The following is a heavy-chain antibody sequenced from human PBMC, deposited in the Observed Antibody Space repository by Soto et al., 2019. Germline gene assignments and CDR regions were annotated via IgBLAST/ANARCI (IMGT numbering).Heavy chain of an antibody. CDR1: GFTFSSYS. Sequence: EVQLVESGGGLVQPGGSLRLSCAASGFTFSSYSMNWVRQAPGKGLEWVSYISSSSSTIYYADSVKGRFTISRDNAKNSLYLQMNSLRAEDTAVYYCARDLGYCSGGSCHFDDYWGQGTLVTVSS. D-gene: IGHD2-15*01. CDR3: ARDLGYCSGGSCHFDDY. J-gene: IGHJ4*02. V-gene: IGHV3-48*01. CDR2: ISSSSSTI.